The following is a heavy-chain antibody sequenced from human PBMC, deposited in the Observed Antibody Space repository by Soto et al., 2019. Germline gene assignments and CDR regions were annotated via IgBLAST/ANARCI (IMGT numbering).Heavy chain of an antibody. CDR1: GDSISSYY. V-gene: IGHV4-4*07. CDR2: MYSSGST. CDR3: ARDARSNIWYSPGY. D-gene: IGHD2-21*02. J-gene: IGHJ4*02. Sequence: LSLTCTVSGDSISSYYWSWIRQPAGKGLEWIGRMYSSGSTNYNPSLKSRVTMSLDTSKNQFSLNLSSVTAADTAVYFCARDARSNIWYSPGYWAQGTLVTVSS.